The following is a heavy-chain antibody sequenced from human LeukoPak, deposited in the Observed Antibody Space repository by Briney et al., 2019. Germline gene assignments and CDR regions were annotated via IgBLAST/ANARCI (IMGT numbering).Heavy chain of an antibody. V-gene: IGHV4-39*07. Sequence: SETLSLTCTVSGGSISTSSYYWGWIRQPPGKGLEWIGSIYYSGSTYYNPSLKSRVTISVDTSKNQFSLKVSSMTAADTAVYYCATFRVIATGWLDYWGQGTLVTVSS. D-gene: IGHD6-19*01. J-gene: IGHJ4*02. CDR3: ATFRVIATGWLDY. CDR1: GGSISTSSYY. CDR2: IYYSGST.